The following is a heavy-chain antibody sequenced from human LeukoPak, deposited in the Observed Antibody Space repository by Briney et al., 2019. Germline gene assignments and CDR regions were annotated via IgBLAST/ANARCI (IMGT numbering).Heavy chain of an antibody. CDR1: GFTFSSYG. D-gene: IGHD4-17*01. J-gene: IGHJ4*02. CDR3: ATALGDSDY. CDR2: ITDSDGRT. Sequence: GGSLRLSCAASGFTFSSYGMSWVRQAPGKGLEWVSGITDSDGRTFYGDSVNGRFPIYRDNSQNTLSLQMNSLRADDTAVYYCATALGDSDYWGQGTLVTVSS. V-gene: IGHV3-23*01.